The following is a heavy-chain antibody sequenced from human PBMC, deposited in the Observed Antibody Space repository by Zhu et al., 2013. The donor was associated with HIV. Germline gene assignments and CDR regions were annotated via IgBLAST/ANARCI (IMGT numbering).Heavy chain of an antibody. Sequence: EVQLVESGGGLVQPGGSLRLSCAVSGFPFSRYWMSWVRLAPGKGLEWVANIKMDGTEKHYVDSVKGRFTISRDNAKNSLYLQMSSLAAEDTAIYYCARDGGMYLDVWGQGTTVAVSS. D-gene: IGHD3-16*01. J-gene: IGHJ6*02. CDR1: GFPFSRYW. CDR3: ARDGGMYLDV. V-gene: IGHV3-7*01. CDR2: IKMDGTEK.